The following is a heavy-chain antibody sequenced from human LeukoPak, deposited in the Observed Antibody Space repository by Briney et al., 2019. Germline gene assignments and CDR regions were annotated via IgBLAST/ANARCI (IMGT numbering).Heavy chain of an antibody. Sequence: ASVKVSCKASGYTFTSYYMHWVRQAPGQGLEWMGIINPSGGSTSYAQKFQGRVTMTRDTSTSTVYMELSSLRSEDTAVYYCARDLGWELRFYYYYYMDVWGKGTTVTVSS. CDR1: GYTFTSYY. V-gene: IGHV1-46*01. CDR3: ARDLGWELRFYYYYYMDV. CDR2: INPSGGST. D-gene: IGHD1-26*01. J-gene: IGHJ6*03.